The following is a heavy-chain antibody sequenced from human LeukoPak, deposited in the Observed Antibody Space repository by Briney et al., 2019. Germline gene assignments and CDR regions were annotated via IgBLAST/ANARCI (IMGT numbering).Heavy chain of an antibody. Sequence: GGSLRLSCAASGFTFSSYAMSWVRQAPGKGLEWVSAISGSGGSTYYADSVKGRFTISRDNSKNTLYLQMNSLRAEDTAVYYCARAGGSTVSHSDYWGEGTLVTVSS. CDR3: ARAGGSTVSHSDY. V-gene: IGHV3-23*01. J-gene: IGHJ4*02. CDR2: ISGSGGST. D-gene: IGHD4-17*01. CDR1: GFTFSSYA.